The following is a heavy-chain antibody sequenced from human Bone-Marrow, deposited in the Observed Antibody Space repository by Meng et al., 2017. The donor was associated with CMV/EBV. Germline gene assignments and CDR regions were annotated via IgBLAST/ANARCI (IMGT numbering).Heavy chain of an antibody. CDR2: ISSSSSYI. J-gene: IGHJ6*02. CDR1: GFTFSSYS. D-gene: IGHD2-2*01. V-gene: IGHV3-21*01. Sequence: GGSLRLSCAASGFTFSSYSMNWVRQAPGKGLEWVSSISSSSSYIYYADSVKGRFTISRDNAKNSLYLQMNSLRAEDTAVYYCAREGAGYCSSTSCYVTYYYYGMDVWGQGTTVTVSS. CDR3: AREGAGYCSSTSCYVTYYYYGMDV.